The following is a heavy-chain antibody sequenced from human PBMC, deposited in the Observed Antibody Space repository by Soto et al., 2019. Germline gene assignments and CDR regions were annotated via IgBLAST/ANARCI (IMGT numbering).Heavy chain of an antibody. V-gene: IGHV3-48*01. J-gene: IGHJ5*02. CDR3: ARGYSSGWYRGFDP. CDR2: ISSSSSTI. CDR1: GFTFNNFG. D-gene: IGHD6-19*01. Sequence: EVQLVESGGGLVQPGGSLRLSCAASGFTFNNFGMNWVRQAPGKGLEWVSYISSSSSTIYYAVSVKGRFTISRHNAKNTLYLQLSSLRADATAVYYCARGYSSGWYRGFDPWGQGTLVTVSS.